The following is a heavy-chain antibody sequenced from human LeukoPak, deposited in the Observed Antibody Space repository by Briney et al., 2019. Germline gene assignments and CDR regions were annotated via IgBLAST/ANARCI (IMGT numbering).Heavy chain of an antibody. Sequence: SETLSLTCTVSGGSISSYYWSWIRQPAGKGLEWIGRIYTSGSTNYNPSLKSRVTISVDTSKNQFSLRLSSVTAADTAVYYCARAYSVFGDYITDYFDYWGQGTLVTVSS. V-gene: IGHV4-4*07. D-gene: IGHD3-10*01. CDR1: GGSISSYY. J-gene: IGHJ4*02. CDR2: IYTSGST. CDR3: ARAYSVFGDYITDYFDY.